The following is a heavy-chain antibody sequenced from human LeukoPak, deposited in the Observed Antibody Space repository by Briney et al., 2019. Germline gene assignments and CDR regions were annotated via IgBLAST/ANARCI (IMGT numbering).Heavy chain of an antibody. CDR1: GYTFTELS. D-gene: IGHD2-2*01. V-gene: IGHV1-24*01. CDR3: ATDRVRCSSTSCYSSFDY. J-gene: IGHJ4*02. CDR2: FDPEDGET. Sequence: ASVKVSCKVSGYTFTELSMHWVRQAPGKGLEWMGGFDPEDGETIYAQKFQGRVTMTEDTSTDTAYMELSSLRPEDTAVYYCATDRVRCSSTSCYSSFDYWGQGTLVTVSS.